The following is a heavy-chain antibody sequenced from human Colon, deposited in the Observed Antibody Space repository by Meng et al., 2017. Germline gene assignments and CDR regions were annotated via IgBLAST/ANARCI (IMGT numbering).Heavy chain of an antibody. V-gene: IGHV1-69*06. CDR2: IIPIFGTA. J-gene: IGHJ2*01. D-gene: IGHD6-19*01. Sequence: SVKVSCKASGGTFSSYAISWVRQAPGQGLEWMGGIIPIFGTANYAQKFQGRVTITADKSTSTAYMELSRLRSEDTAVYYCARPRDSSGWYGEWYFDLWGPGTLVTVSS. CDR3: ARPRDSSGWYGEWYFDL. CDR1: GGTFSSYA.